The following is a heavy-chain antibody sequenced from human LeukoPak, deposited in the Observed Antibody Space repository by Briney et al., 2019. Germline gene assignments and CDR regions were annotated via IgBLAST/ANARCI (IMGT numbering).Heavy chain of an antibody. V-gene: IGHV1-46*01. CDR1: RYTFTNYY. J-gene: IGHJ4*02. Sequence: ASVKVSCKASRYTFTNYYMHWVRQAPGQGLEWMGIINPSGDSTNYAQKFQGRVTMTRDMSTSTVYMELSSLRSEDTAVYYCARDLVYYDSSGYWDYWGQGTLVTVSS. CDR2: INPSGDST. CDR3: ARDLVYYDSSGYWDY. D-gene: IGHD3-22*01.